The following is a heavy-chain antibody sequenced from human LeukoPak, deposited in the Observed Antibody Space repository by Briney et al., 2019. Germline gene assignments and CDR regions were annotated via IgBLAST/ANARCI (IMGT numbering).Heavy chain of an antibody. J-gene: IGHJ5*02. V-gene: IGHV3-7*01. CDR3: ARDRIRSNWFDP. CDR1: GGSFSGYY. Sequence: TSETLSLTCAVYGGSFSGYYWSWIRQPPGKGLEWVANIKQDGSEKYYVDSVKGRFTISRDNAKNSLYLQMNSLRAEDTAVYYCARDRIRSNWFDPWGQGTLVTVSS. CDR2: IKQDGSEK.